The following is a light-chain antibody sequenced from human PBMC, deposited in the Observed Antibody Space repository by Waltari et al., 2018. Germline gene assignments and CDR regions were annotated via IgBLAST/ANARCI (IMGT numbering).Light chain of an antibody. CDR3: QQYSGYSGP. CDR1: QSISRW. CDR2: DAS. J-gene: IGKJ4*01. V-gene: IGKV1-5*01. Sequence: DIQMTQFPSTLSASVVDRVTITCRASQSISRWLALYQQKPGKAPKGLIYDASTLERGVPSRFSGSGSETEFTLAISSLQPDDFATYYCQQYSGYSGPFGGGTKVEIK.